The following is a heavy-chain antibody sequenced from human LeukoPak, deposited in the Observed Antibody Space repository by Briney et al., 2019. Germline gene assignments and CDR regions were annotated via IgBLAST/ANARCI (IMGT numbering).Heavy chain of an antibody. CDR2: ISSNGGST. V-gene: IGHV3-64D*06. CDR3: VKDHLVGYSSYDRRFDY. Sequence: TGGSLRLSCSASGFTFSSYAMHWVRQAPGKGLGYVSAISSNGGSTYYADSVKGRFTISRDNSKNTLYLQTSSLRAADTAVYYCVKDHLVGYSSYDRRFDYWGQGTLVTVSS. CDR1: GFTFSSYA. J-gene: IGHJ4*02. D-gene: IGHD5-12*01.